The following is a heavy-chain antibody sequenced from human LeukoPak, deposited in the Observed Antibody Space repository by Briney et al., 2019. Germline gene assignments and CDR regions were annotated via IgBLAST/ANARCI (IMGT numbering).Heavy chain of an antibody. D-gene: IGHD3-9*01. V-gene: IGHV3-23*01. CDR1: GFTFSSYA. Sequence: GGSLRLSCAASGFTFSSYAMSWVRQAPGKGLEWVPAISGSGGSTYYADSVKGRFTISRDNSKNTLYLQMNSLRAEDTAVYYCAKDNEITYYDILTGLWYFDYWGQGTLVTVSS. CDR3: AKDNEITYYDILTGLWYFDY. J-gene: IGHJ4*02. CDR2: ISGSGGST.